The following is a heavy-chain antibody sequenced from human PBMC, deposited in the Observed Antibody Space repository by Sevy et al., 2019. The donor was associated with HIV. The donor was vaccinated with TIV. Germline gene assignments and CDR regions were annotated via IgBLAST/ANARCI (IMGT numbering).Heavy chain of an antibody. CDR3: ANRYGSGLYTGVSVFDS. J-gene: IGHJ4*02. D-gene: IGHD2-15*01. Sequence: GGSLRLSCAASGFTFSNYAMNWVRQAPGKGLEWVSGISATGESTYYEDSVKGHFTISRDNSRNTLYLQMNSLRAEDTAVYYCANRYGSGLYTGVSVFDSWGLGTLVTVSS. CDR2: ISATGEST. V-gene: IGHV3-23*01. CDR1: GFTFSNYA.